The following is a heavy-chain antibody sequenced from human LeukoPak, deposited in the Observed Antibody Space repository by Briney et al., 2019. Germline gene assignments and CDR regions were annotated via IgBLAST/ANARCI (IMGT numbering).Heavy chain of an antibody. V-gene: IGHV4-4*07. CDR3: ARDGPRYCSSTSCYYFDY. D-gene: IGHD2-2*01. J-gene: IGHJ4*02. CDR1: GGSISSYY. Sequence: PSETLSLTCTVSGGSISSYYWSWIRQPAGKGLGWIGRIYTSGSTNYNPSLKSRVTISVDKSKNQFSLKLSSVTAADTAVYYCARDGPRYCSSTSCYYFDYWGQGTLVTVSS. CDR2: IYTSGST.